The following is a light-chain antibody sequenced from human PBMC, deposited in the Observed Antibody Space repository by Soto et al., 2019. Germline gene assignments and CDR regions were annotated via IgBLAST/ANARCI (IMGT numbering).Light chain of an antibody. Sequence: EVVLTHSPGTLSLSPGERATLSFRSSQSVAANYLAWYQQKRGQAPRLLIYGASSRATGIPDRFSGSGSGTDFTLTISRLEPEDFSVYYCHQYGTAPLTFGPGTKVDIK. CDR2: GAS. CDR3: HQYGTAPLT. V-gene: IGKV3-20*01. J-gene: IGKJ3*01. CDR1: QSVAANY.